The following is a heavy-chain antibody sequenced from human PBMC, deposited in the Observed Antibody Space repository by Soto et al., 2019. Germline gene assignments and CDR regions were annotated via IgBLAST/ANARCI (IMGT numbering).Heavy chain of an antibody. Sequence: GGSLRLCCAASGFTFSGSAMHGVRQASGKGLEWVGRIRSKANSYATAYAASVKGRFTISIYDSKNTEYLQMNSLRSEETALYYCTRLPLPDFWRGPPGANWFDPWGQGT. CDR2: IRSKANSYAT. V-gene: IGHV3-73*01. D-gene: IGHD3-3*01. CDR3: TRLPLPDFWRGPPGANWFDP. J-gene: IGHJ5*02. CDR1: GFTFSGSA.